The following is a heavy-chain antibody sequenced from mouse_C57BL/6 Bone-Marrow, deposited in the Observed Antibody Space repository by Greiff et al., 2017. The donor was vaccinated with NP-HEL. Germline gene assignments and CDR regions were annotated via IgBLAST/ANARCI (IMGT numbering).Heavy chain of an antibody. CDR1: GYAFTNYL. Sequence: VMLVESGAELVRPGTSVKVSCKASGYAFTNYLIEWVKQRPGQGLEWIGVINPGSGGTNYNEKFKGKATLTADKSSSTAYMQLSSLTSEDSAVYFCAREDEHYAMDYWGQGTSVTVSS. V-gene: IGHV1-54*01. J-gene: IGHJ4*01. CDR2: INPGSGGT. CDR3: AREDEHYAMDY.